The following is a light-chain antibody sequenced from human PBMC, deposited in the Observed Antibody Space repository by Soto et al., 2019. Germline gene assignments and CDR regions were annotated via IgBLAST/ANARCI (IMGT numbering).Light chain of an antibody. CDR2: ATS. J-gene: IGKJ1*01. CDR1: QSVSSSY. CDR3: HQYVSSPRT. Sequence: EIVLTQSPGTLSLSPGERATLSCRASQSVSSSYLAWFQQKPGQAPRLLIYATSSRATDIPDRFSGSGSGTDFTLTISRLEPGDFAVYYCHQYVSSPRTFGQGTQVDIK. V-gene: IGKV3-20*01.